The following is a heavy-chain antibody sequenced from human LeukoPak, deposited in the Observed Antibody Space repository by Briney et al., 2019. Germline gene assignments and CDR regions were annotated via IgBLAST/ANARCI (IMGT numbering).Heavy chain of an antibody. Sequence: GGSLRLSCAASEFTFNHYAMSWVRQTPGKGLEWVSSISGGGGSTYYADSVKGRFTISRDNSKNTLFLQMSSLTAGDTAVYYCAKRGPIYSASPGNYFDYWGQGTLVTVSS. V-gene: IGHV3-23*01. CDR2: ISGGGGST. CDR3: AKRGPIYSASPGNYFDY. J-gene: IGHJ4*02. D-gene: IGHD3-10*01. CDR1: EFTFNHYA.